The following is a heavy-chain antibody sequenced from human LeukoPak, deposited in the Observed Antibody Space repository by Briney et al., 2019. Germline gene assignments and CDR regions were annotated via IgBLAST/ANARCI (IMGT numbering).Heavy chain of an antibody. V-gene: IGHV3-23*01. CDR3: AKTAYGSGSSRPFDI. CDR2: ISGSGGST. CDR1: GFTFSSYE. J-gene: IGHJ3*02. D-gene: IGHD3-10*01. Sequence: GGSLRLSCAASGFTFSSYEMNWVRQAPGKGLEWVSAISGSGGSTYYADSVRGRFTISRDNSKNTLYLQMNSLRAEDTAVYYCAKTAYGSGSSRPFDIWGQGTMVTVSS.